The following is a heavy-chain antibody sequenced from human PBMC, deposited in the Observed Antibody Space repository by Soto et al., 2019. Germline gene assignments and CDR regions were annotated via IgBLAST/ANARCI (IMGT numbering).Heavy chain of an antibody. CDR3: ARDNGFGESDV. Sequence: ASVKVSCKASGYSFTSHGITWVRQAPGQGLEWMGWISAYNGHTNYAQKLQGRATMTTDTSTSTAYMELRSLRSDNTAVYYCARDNGFGESDVWGQGTTVTVSS. CDR2: ISAYNGHT. J-gene: IGHJ6*02. CDR1: GYSFTSHG. D-gene: IGHD3-10*01. V-gene: IGHV1-18*01.